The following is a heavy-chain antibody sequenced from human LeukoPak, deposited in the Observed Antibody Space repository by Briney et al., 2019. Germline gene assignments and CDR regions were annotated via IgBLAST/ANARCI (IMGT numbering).Heavy chain of an antibody. D-gene: IGHD2-2*01. Sequence: ASVKVSCKASGYTFTSYDINWVRQATGQGLEWMGWMSPNSGNTGYAQKFQGRVTMTRNTSISTAYMELSSLRSEDTAVYYCARGSSSLNYYYYYGMDVWGQGTTVTVSS. CDR2: MSPNSGNT. CDR3: ARGSSSLNYYYYYGMDV. V-gene: IGHV1-8*01. CDR1: GYTFTSYD. J-gene: IGHJ6*02.